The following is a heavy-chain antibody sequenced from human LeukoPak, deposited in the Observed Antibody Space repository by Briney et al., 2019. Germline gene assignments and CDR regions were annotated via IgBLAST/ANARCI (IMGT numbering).Heavy chain of an antibody. V-gene: IGHV1-8*01. J-gene: IGHJ4*02. CDR3: ARSQRAYSGSYPLCY. CDR1: GYTFTSYD. Sequence: ASVKVSCKASGYTFTSYDINWVRQATGQGLEWMGWVNPNSGNTGYAQKFQGRVTMTRNTSISTAYMELRSLRSEDTAVYYCARSQRAYSGSYPLCYWGQGTLVTVSS. D-gene: IGHD1-26*01. CDR2: VNPNSGNT.